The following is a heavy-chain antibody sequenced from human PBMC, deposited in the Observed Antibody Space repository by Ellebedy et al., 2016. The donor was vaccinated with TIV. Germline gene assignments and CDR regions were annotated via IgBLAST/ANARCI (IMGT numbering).Heavy chain of an antibody. CDR3: ARQWLLGSFDP. V-gene: IGHV3-53*01. J-gene: IGHJ5*02. D-gene: IGHD3-22*01. CDR1: GFTVSWSY. Sequence: GESLKISCAASGFTVSWSYMTWVRQAPGKGLEWVSVIYTGGTTYYADSVKGRFTISRDNSKNTVYLQMNSLRAEDTAVYYCARQWLLGSFDPWGQGTLVTVSS. CDR2: IYTGGTT.